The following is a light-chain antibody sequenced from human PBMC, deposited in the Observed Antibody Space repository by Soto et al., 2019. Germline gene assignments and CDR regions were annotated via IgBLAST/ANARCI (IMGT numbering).Light chain of an antibody. CDR3: QSYDSSLTALV. Sequence: QSVLTQPPSASGTPGQRVTISCSGSSSNIGSNAVNWYQQLPGAAPKLLIYGNNQRPSGVPDRFSGSKSGTSASLAISGLQSEDEADYYCQSYDSSLTALVFGGGTKLTVL. CDR1: SSNIGSNA. CDR2: GNN. V-gene: IGLV1-44*01. J-gene: IGLJ2*01.